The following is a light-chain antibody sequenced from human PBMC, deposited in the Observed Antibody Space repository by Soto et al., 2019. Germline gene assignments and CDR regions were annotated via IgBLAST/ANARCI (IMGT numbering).Light chain of an antibody. J-gene: IGLJ1*01. CDR1: SSNMGSNT. CDR3: AVWDDRLNGHV. CDR2: TND. Sequence: QSALTQPPPASGTPGQRVTISCYGSSSNMGSNTVHWFQQFPGTAPRLLISTNDQRPSGVPDRFIGSNSGTSASLAISGLQFEGEADYYCAVWDDRLNGHVFGTGTKVTVL. V-gene: IGLV1-44*01.